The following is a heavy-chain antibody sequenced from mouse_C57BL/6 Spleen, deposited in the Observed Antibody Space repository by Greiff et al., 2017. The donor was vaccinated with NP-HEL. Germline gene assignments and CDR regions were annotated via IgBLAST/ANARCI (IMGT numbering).Heavy chain of an antibody. CDR2: IDPSDSYT. V-gene: IGHV1-50*01. CDR3: ARAYNYYGSSYVGYFDV. Sequence: LVESGGGLVKPGASVKLSCKASGYTFTSYWMQWVKQRPGQGLEWIGEIDPSDSYTNYNQKFKGKATLTVDTSSSTAYMQLSSLTSEDSAVYYCARAYNYYGSSYVGYFDVWGTGTTVTVSS. CDR1: GYTFTSYW. J-gene: IGHJ1*03. D-gene: IGHD1-1*01.